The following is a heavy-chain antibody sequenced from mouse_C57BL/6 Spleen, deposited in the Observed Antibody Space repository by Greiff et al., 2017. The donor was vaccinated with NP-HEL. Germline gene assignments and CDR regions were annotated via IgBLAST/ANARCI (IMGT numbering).Heavy chain of an antibody. CDR2: ISGGGGNT. D-gene: IGHD1-1*01. CDR3: ARHPYYYGSSYDYYYAMDY. V-gene: IGHV5-9*01. CDR1: GFTFSSYT. J-gene: IGHJ4*01. Sequence: EVKLVESGGGLVKPGGSLKLSCAASGFTFSSYTMSWVRQTPEKRLEWVATISGGGGNTYYPDSVKGRFTISRDNAKNTLYLQMSSLRSEDTALYYCARHPYYYGSSYDYYYAMDYWGQGTSVTVSS.